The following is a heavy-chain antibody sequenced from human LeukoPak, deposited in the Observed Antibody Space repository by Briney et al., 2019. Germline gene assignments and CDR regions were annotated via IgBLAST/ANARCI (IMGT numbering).Heavy chain of an antibody. CDR2: ISSRGSTI. V-gene: IGHV3-48*03. J-gene: IGHJ3*02. D-gene: IGHD2-15*01. CDR3: ARDIGCSGGSCYSGAFDI. Sequence: GGSLRLSCAASGFTFSSYEMNWVRQAPGKGLEWVSYISSRGSTIYYADSVKGRFTISRDNAKNSLYLQMNSLRAEDTAVYYCARDIGCSGGSCYSGAFDIWGQGTMVTVSS. CDR1: GFTFSSYE.